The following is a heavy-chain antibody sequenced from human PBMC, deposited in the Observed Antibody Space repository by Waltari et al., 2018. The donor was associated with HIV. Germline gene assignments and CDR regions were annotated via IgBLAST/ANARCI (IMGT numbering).Heavy chain of an antibody. CDR1: DGSLTSSTW. D-gene: IGHD3-22*01. Sequence: QVQLQESGPGLVTPSGTLSPTCAVSDGSLTSSTWWCGVRPLPGKGLDWIGEIYHRGSTNYNPSLKSRVTISLDKSKNQFSLKLSSVTAADTALYYCAGSRSSGSSVYYGMDVWGQGTTVTVSS. J-gene: IGHJ6*02. V-gene: IGHV4-4*02. CDR3: AGSRSSGSSVYYGMDV. CDR2: IYHRGST.